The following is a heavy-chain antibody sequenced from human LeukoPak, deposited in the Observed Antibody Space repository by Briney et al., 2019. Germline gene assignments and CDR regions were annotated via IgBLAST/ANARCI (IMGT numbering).Heavy chain of an antibody. Sequence: GASVKVTCKASGNTFTSYGISWVRQAPGQGLEWMGWISAYNGNTNYAQKLQGRVTMTTDTSTSTAYMELRSLRSDDTAVYYCARVGLLSLLGAFDIWGQGTMVTVSS. V-gene: IGHV1-18*01. CDR1: GNTFTSYG. CDR2: ISAYNGNT. J-gene: IGHJ3*02. CDR3: ARVGLLSLLGAFDI. D-gene: IGHD2-2*01.